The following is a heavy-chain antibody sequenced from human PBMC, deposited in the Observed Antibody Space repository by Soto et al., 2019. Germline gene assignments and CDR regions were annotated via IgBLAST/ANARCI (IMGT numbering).Heavy chain of an antibody. CDR3: ARERGAGTYQGFDY. CDR2: VHHTGNT. V-gene: IGHV4-4*02. Sequence: QVQLQESGPGLVKPSGTLSLTCAVSGGSISTNNWWHWIRQPPGEGLEWIGEVHHTGNTNYGPSHKSRVTMSLDESRNQFSLSLTSVTAADTAVYYCARERGAGTYQGFDYWGQGTLITVSS. CDR1: GGSISTNNW. J-gene: IGHJ4*02. D-gene: IGHD2-2*01.